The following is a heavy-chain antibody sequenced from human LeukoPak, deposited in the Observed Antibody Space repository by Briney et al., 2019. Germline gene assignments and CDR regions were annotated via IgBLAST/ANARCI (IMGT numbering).Heavy chain of an antibody. CDR1: GGSISSYY. J-gene: IGHJ5*02. CDR3: ARSTGYYAPFDP. Sequence: SETLSLTCTVSGGSISSYYWSWIRQPAGRGLEWIGRIHNSGSTSYNLSLKSRITMSIDTSMNQFSLKVTSVTAADTAVYYCARSTGYYAPFDPWGQGTLVTVSS. CDR2: IHNSGST. V-gene: IGHV4-4*07. D-gene: IGHD3-9*01.